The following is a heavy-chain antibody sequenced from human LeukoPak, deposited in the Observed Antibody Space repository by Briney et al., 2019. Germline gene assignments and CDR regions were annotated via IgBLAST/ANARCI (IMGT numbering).Heavy chain of an antibody. CDR1: GYTFTSYD. D-gene: IGHD1-14*01. J-gene: IGHJ3*02. CDR2: MNPNSGNT. V-gene: IGHV1-8*01. CDR3: AGMTTDDAFDI. Sequence: GASVKVSCTASGYTFTSYDINWVRQATGQGLEWMGWMNPNSGNTGYAQKFQGRVSMTRNTSISTAYMELSSLRSEDTAVYYCAGMTTDDAFDIWGQGTMVTVSS.